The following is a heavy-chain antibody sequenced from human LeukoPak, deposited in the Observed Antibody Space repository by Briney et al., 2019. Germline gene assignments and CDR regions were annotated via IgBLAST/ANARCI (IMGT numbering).Heavy chain of an antibody. J-gene: IGHJ4*02. V-gene: IGHV3-21*01. CDR2: ISSSSSYI. Sequence: PGGSLRLSCAASGFTFSSYSMNWVRQAPGKGLEWVSSISSSSSYIYYADSVKGRFTISRDNAKNSLYLQMNSLRAEDTAVYYCAREERTAMVTGMIDYWGQGTLVTVSS. D-gene: IGHD5-18*01. CDR1: GFTFSSYS. CDR3: AREERTAMVTGMIDY.